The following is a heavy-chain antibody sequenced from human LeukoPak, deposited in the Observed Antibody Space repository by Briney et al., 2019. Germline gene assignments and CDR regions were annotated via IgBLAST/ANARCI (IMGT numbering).Heavy chain of an antibody. D-gene: IGHD3-22*01. V-gene: IGHV1-69*05. J-gene: IGHJ4*02. CDR2: IIPIFGTA. Sequence: SVKVSCKASGGTFSSYAISWVRQAPGQGLEWMGRIIPIFGTANYAQKFQGRVTITTDESTSTAYMELSSLRSEDTAVYYCARDKPQYYYDSSGSFDYWGQGTLVTVSS. CDR1: GGTFSSYA. CDR3: ARDKPQYYYDSSGSFDY.